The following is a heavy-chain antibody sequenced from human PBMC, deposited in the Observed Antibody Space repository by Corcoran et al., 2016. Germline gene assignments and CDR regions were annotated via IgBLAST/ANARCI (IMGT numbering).Heavy chain of an antibody. CDR2: IIPIFGTA. D-gene: IGHD3-22*01. J-gene: IGHJ6*02. V-gene: IGHV1-69*01. CDR3: ARRSDYDSSGSPKTTYYYYGMDV. CDR1: GGTFSSYA. Sequence: QVQLVQSGAEVKKPGSSVKVSCKASGGTFSSYAISWVRQAPGQGLEWMGGIIPIFGTANYAQKFQGRVTITADESTSTAYMELSSLRSEDTAVYYCARRSDYDSSGSPKTTYYYYGMDVWGQGTTVTVSS.